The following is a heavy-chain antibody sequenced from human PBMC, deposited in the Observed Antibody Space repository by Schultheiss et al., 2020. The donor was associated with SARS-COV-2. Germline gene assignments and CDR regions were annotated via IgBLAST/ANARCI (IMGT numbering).Heavy chain of an antibody. D-gene: IGHD2-15*01. V-gene: IGHV3-13*04. CDR2: IGTAGDT. Sequence: GESLKISCAASGFTFSSYDMHWVRQATGKGLEWVSAIGTAGDTYYQGSVKGRFTISRENAKNSLYLQMNSLRAGDTAVYYCARGTGYCSGGSCGDWFDPWGQGTLVTVSS. CDR1: GFTFSSYD. J-gene: IGHJ5*02. CDR3: ARGTGYCSGGSCGDWFDP.